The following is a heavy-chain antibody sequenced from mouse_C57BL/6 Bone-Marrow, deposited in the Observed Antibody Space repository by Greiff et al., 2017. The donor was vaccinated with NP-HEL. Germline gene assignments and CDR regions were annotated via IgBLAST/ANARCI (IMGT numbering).Heavy chain of an antibody. Sequence: EVHLVESGGGLVKPGGSLKLSCAASGFTFSSYTMSWVRQTPEKRLEWVATISGGGGNNYYPDSVKGRFTISRDNAKNTLYLQMSSLRSEDTALYYCARHPSYYGSYYYAMDYWGQGTSVTVSS. V-gene: IGHV5-9*01. CDR3: ARHPSYYGSYYYAMDY. CDR1: GFTFSSYT. J-gene: IGHJ4*01. CDR2: ISGGGGNN. D-gene: IGHD1-1*01.